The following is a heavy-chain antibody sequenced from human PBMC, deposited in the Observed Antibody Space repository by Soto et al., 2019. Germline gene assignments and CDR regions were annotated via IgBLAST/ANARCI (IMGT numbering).Heavy chain of an antibody. J-gene: IGHJ6*02. V-gene: IGHV3-33*06. CDR3: AKDLAPEIGKGSSWYYYGMDV. CDR2: ISFDGSKK. Sequence: PGGSLRLSCAVSGFTLGLYGMHWVRQAPGKGLEWLGVISFDGSKKDHVDAVKGRFIIYRDNSRSLVHLQMNSLRADDTAVYHCAKDLAPEIGKGSSWYYYGMDVWGQGTTVTVSS. D-gene: IGHD1-20*01. CDR1: GFTLGLYG.